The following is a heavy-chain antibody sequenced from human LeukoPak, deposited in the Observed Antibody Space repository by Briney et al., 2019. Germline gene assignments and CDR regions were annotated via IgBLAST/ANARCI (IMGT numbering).Heavy chain of an antibody. CDR3: ARAWTRFTGGYYYMDV. CDR1: GYTFTIYA. Sequence: SVTVSCKASGYTFTIYAMNWVRLAPGQGLEWMGGIIPIFGTANYAQKFQGRVTITADESTSTAYMELSSLRSEDTAVYYCARAWTRFTGGYYYMDVWGKGTTVTVSS. D-gene: IGHD1-1*01. CDR2: IIPIFGTA. V-gene: IGHV1-69*13. J-gene: IGHJ6*03.